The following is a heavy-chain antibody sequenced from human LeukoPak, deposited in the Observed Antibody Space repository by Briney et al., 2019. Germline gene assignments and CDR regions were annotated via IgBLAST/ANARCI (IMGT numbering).Heavy chain of an antibody. Sequence: SETLSLTCTVSGGSISSGDYYWSWIRQPPGKGLEWIGYIYYSGSTYYNPSLKSRVTISVDTSKNQFSLKLSSVTAADTAVYYCAREESPPGVVVIATAGFDYWGQGTLVTVSS. D-gene: IGHD2-21*01. V-gene: IGHV4-30-4*08. CDR3: AREESPPGVVVIATAGFDY. CDR2: IYYSGST. J-gene: IGHJ4*02. CDR1: GGSISSGDYY.